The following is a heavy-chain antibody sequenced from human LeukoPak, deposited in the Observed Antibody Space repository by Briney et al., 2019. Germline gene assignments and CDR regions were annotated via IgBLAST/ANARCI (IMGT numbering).Heavy chain of an antibody. CDR3: AKDGSWSCTD. V-gene: IGHV3-30*02. D-gene: IGHD2-8*02. CDR2: IAHHGSNK. CDR1: GFTFSRNA. Sequence: GGSLRLSCAASGFTFSRNAIHWVRQGPGKGLEWVSYIAHHGSNKYYADSVKGRFTISRDDSKRTLYLQMNSLRADDTAVYYCAKDGSWSCTDWGQGTLVTVSS. J-gene: IGHJ4*02.